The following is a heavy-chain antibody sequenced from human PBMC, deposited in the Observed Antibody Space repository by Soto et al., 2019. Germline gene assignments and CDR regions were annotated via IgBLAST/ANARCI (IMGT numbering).Heavy chain of an antibody. CDR1: GDSITSTNW. Sequence: QVHLQESGPGLVKPSGTLSLTCAVSGDSITSTNWWNWVRQTPGKGLEWIGYIYYSGSTYYNPSLKSRVTISVDTSKNQFSLKLSSVTAADTAVYYCARRPRSSSWYYVFDYWGQGTLVTVSS. CDR2: IYYSGST. D-gene: IGHD6-13*01. V-gene: IGHV4-4*02. J-gene: IGHJ4*02. CDR3: ARRPRSSSWYYVFDY.